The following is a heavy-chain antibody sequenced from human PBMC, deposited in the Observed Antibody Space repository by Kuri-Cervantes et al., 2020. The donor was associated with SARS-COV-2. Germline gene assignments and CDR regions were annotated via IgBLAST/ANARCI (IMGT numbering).Heavy chain of an antibody. CDR1: GFTFSSYA. Sequence: GESLKISCAASGFTFSSYAMSWVRQAPGKGLECVSAISGSGGSTYYADSVKGRFTIPRDNSKNTLYLQMNSLRAEDTAVYYCAKDIVVVSDGIAHYYYYGMDVWGQGTTVTVSS. CDR3: AKDIVVVSDGIAHYYYYGMDV. J-gene: IGHJ6*02. CDR2: ISGSGGST. D-gene: IGHD2-2*02. V-gene: IGHV3-23*01.